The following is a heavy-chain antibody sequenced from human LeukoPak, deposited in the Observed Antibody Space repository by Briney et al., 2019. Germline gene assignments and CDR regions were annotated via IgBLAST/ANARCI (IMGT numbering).Heavy chain of an antibody. D-gene: IGHD6-13*01. Sequence: SETLSLTCAVSGVSIGGNYWSWIRQPPGKGLEWIGYVFYTGSTNYNPSLQSRVTILVDTSKNQFSLKLTSVSAADTAVYYCARADYSSTLSHDYYYMDVWGKGTTVTVSS. V-gene: IGHV4-59*01. CDR1: GVSIGGNY. J-gene: IGHJ6*03. CDR2: VFYTGST. CDR3: ARADYSSTLSHDYYYMDV.